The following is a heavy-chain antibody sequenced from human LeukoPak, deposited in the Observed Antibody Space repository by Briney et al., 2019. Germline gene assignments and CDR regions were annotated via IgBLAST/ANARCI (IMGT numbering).Heavy chain of an antibody. Sequence: PSETLSLTCTVSGGSINSYYWTWIRQPPGKGLEWIGYIYHSGSTNYNPSLKCRVTISLDTSKNQFSLKLTSVTAADTAIYYCARVGGMTTINNAAFDIWGQGTMVTVSS. V-gene: IGHV4-59*01. CDR1: GGSINSYY. CDR2: IYHSGST. J-gene: IGHJ3*02. CDR3: ARVGGMTTINNAAFDI. D-gene: IGHD5-24*01.